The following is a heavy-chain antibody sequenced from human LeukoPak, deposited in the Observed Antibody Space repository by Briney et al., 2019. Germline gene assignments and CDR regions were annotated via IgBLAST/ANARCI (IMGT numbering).Heavy chain of an antibody. J-gene: IGHJ4*02. D-gene: IGHD3-10*01. CDR1: GFTFSSYS. CDR2: ISSSSSYI. Sequence: PGGSLRLSCAAPGFTFSSYSMNWVRQAPGKGLEWVSSISSSSSYIYYADSVKGRFTISRDNAKNSLYLQMNSLRAEDTAVYYCARDVIGALGYWGQGTLVTVSS. V-gene: IGHV3-21*01. CDR3: ARDVIGALGY.